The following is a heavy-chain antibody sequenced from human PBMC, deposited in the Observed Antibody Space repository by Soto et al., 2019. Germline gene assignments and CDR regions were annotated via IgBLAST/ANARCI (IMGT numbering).Heavy chain of an antibody. J-gene: IGHJ4*02. CDR2: INHSGST. Sequence: SETLSLTCAVYGGSFSGYYWSWIRQPPGKGLEWIGEINHSGSTNYNPSLKSRVTISVDTSKNQFSLKLSSVTAADTAVYYCARPCLRYSSGHALGYWGQGTLVTVSS. CDR3: ARPCLRYSSGHALGY. D-gene: IGHD6-19*01. V-gene: IGHV4-34*01. CDR1: GGSFSGYY.